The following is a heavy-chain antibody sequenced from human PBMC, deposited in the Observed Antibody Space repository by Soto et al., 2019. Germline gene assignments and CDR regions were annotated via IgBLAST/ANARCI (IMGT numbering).Heavy chain of an antibody. J-gene: IGHJ5*02. V-gene: IGHV3-48*04. D-gene: IGHD2-2*01. CDR1: EFTLTTYW. Sequence: GGSLRLSCAASEFTLTTYWTHWFRQAPGNGLEWVSYISSSGSTIYYADSVKGRFTISRDNAKNSLYLQMNSLRAEDTAVYYCASLRTVVVVPASPPAVWSDPWGQGTLVTVS. CDR3: ASLRTVVVVPASPPAVWSDP. CDR2: ISSSGSTI.